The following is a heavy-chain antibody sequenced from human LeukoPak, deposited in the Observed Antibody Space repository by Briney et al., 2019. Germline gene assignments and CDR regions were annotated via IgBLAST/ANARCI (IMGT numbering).Heavy chain of an antibody. Sequence: GGSLRLSCAASGFTFDDYALHWVRQAPGKGLEWVSLISWDGGRTYYADSVTGRFTISRDNSKNSLYLQMDSLRAEDTALYYCAKDKFDGSGSYYFDYWGQGTLVTVSS. CDR1: GFTFDDYA. D-gene: IGHD3-10*01. J-gene: IGHJ4*02. CDR2: ISWDGGRT. V-gene: IGHV3-43D*03. CDR3: AKDKFDGSGSYYFDY.